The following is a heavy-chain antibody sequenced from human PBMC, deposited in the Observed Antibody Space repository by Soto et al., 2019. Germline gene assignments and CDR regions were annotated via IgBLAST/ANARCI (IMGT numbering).Heavy chain of an antibody. D-gene: IGHD2-15*01. CDR2: IYYSGSA. V-gene: IGHV4-31*03. CDR1: GGSISSGGYY. J-gene: IGHJ4*02. Sequence: SETLSLTCTVSGGSISSGGYYWSWIRQHPGKGLEWIGYIYYSGSAYYNPSLKRRVTISVDTSKNQFSLKASSVTAADTAVYYGARSTGGILGYCSGGSCYFDYWGQGTLVTVSS. CDR3: ARSTGGILGYCSGGSCYFDY.